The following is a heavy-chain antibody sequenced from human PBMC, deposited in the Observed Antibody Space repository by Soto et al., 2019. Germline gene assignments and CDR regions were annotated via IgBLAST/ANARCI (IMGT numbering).Heavy chain of an antibody. D-gene: IGHD1-26*01. V-gene: IGHV1-18*01. Sequence: ASVKVSCKASGYTFTSYGISWVRQAPGQRLEWMGWISAYNDNINYAQKLQGRVTMTTDTSTSTAYMEVRSLTSDDTALYYCARDRVGTTASPPGYWGQGTLVTVS. CDR2: ISAYNDNI. CDR3: ARDRVGTTASPPGY. CDR1: GYTFTSYG. J-gene: IGHJ4*02.